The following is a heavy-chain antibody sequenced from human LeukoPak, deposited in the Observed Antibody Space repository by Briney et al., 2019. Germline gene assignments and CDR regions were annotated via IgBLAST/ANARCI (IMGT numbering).Heavy chain of an antibody. CDR2: ISSSGSTI. J-gene: IGHJ4*02. CDR3: ARDAGYNIDY. Sequence: GRSLRLSCAASGFTFSSYEMNWVRQAPGKGQEWVSYISSSGSTIYYADSVKGRFTISRDNAKNSLYLQMTGLGAEDTAVYYCARDAGYNIDYWGQGTLVTVSS. V-gene: IGHV3-48*03. CDR1: GFTFSSYE. D-gene: IGHD5-24*01.